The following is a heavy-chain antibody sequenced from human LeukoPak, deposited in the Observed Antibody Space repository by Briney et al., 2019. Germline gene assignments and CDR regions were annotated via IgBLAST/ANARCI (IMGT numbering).Heavy chain of an antibody. CDR1: GFTFNNYA. Sequence: GGSLRLPCAASGFTFNNYAMNWVRQAPGKGLEWISTVTASGGATYYADSVKGRFTISRDNSKNTLFLQMNSLRAEDTAVYYCTKKDICSGGSCPFDYWGQGTLVTVSS. D-gene: IGHD2-15*01. CDR3: TKKDICSGGSCPFDY. CDR2: VTASGGAT. J-gene: IGHJ4*02. V-gene: IGHV3-23*01.